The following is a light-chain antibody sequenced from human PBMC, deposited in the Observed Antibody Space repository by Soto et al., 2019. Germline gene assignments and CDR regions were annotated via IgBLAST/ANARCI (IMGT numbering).Light chain of an antibody. Sequence: SYELTQPPSVSVSPGQTASITCSGDKLGDQYACWYQQKPGQSPVLVIYQDSKRPSGIPERFSGSNSGNTATLTISGTQAMDEADYYCQAWDSSTGLYVFGNGTKLTVL. CDR1: KLGDQY. CDR2: QDS. CDR3: QAWDSSTGLYV. V-gene: IGLV3-1*01. J-gene: IGLJ1*01.